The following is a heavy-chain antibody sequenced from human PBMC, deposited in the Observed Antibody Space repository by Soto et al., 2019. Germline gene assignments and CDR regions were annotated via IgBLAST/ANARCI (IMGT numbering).Heavy chain of an antibody. CDR3: ARRAVALAGIDP. J-gene: IGHJ5*02. D-gene: IGHD6-19*01. Sequence: QVQLQESGPGLVKPSGTLSLTCAVSGGSISSSNWWSWVRQPPGKGLEWIGEIYHSGSTNYNPSLKIRLTISADKTKNQYALKLSSVPGADTAEYYCARRAVALAGIDPWGQGTLVTVSS. V-gene: IGHV4-4*02. CDR2: IYHSGST. CDR1: GGSISSSNW.